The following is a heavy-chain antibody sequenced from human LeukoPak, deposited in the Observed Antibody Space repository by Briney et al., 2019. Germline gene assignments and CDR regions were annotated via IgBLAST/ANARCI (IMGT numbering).Heavy chain of an antibody. J-gene: IGHJ4*02. CDR3: ARLHSLIRAQPDDC. CDR1: GFTVSSNY. D-gene: IGHD3-22*01. CDR2: MYSGGST. V-gene: IGHV3-53*01. Sequence: GGSLRLSCGASGFTVSSNYMSCVPQTAGEALDCFRNMYSGGSTYYADSVKGRFTISRDNSKNTLYLQLNSLRAEDTAVYYCARLHSLIRAQPDDCWGQGTLVTVSS.